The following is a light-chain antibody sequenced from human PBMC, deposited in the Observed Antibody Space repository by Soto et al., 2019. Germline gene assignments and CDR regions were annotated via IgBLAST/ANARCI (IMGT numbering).Light chain of an antibody. CDR1: QSVSSN. CDR2: SVS. Sequence: IVMTQSPGTLSVSPGERVTLSCRASQSVSSNLAWYQQRPGQAPRLLIYSVSSRATDIPDRITGSGSGTDFTLTISRLEPEDFAVYYCQHYGSTPWTFGQGTKVDIK. V-gene: IGKV3-20*01. J-gene: IGKJ1*01. CDR3: QHYGSTPWT.